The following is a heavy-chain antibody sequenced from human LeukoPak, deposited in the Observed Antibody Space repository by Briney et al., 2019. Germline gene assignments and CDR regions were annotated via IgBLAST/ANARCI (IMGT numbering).Heavy chain of an antibody. V-gene: IGHV1-2*02. Sequence: ASVKVSCKASGYTFTGYYMHWVRQAPGQGLEWMGWINPNSGGTNYAQKFQGRVTMTRDTAISTAYMELSRLRSDDTAVYYCAREQSLTGDIVVVPAAMLGYWGQGTLVTVSS. D-gene: IGHD2-2*01. CDR3: AREQSLTGDIVVVPAAMLGY. CDR2: INPNSGGT. J-gene: IGHJ4*02. CDR1: GYTFTGYY.